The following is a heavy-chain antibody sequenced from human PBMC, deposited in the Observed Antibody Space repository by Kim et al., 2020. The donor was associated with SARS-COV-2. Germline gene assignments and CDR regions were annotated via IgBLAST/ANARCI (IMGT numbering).Heavy chain of an antibody. CDR1: GFTFSSYG. D-gene: IGHD2-2*01. CDR2: IWYDGSNK. J-gene: IGHJ6*02. CDR3: ARDRKVPAATYYYGMDV. Sequence: GGSLRLSCAASGFTFSSYGMHWVRQAPGKGLEWVAVIWYDGSNKYYADSVKGRFTISRDNSKNTLYLQMNSLRAEDTAVYYCARDRKVPAATYYYGMDVWGQGTTVTVSS. V-gene: IGHV3-33*01.